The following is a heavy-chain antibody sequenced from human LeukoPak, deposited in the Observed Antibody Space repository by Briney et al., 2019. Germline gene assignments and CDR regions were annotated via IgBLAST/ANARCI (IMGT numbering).Heavy chain of an antibody. Sequence: PGRSLRLSCTASGFTFGDYAMSWVRQAPGKGLEWVGFTKSKAYGATTDYAASVKGRFSISRDDSKSIAYLQMNSLKTEDTAVYYYGRHIVGARTFFDYWGQGALVTVSS. CDR3: GRHIVGARTFFDY. CDR2: TKSKAYGATT. D-gene: IGHD1-26*01. V-gene: IGHV3-49*04. J-gene: IGHJ4*02. CDR1: GFTFGDYA.